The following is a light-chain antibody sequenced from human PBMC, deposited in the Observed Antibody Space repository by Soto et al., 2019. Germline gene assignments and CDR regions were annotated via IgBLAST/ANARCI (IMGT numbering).Light chain of an antibody. CDR1: QSLLHTNGYTY. CDR3: MQDLQTPWT. J-gene: IGKJ2*02. CDR2: LGS. Sequence: DIVMTQSPLSLPVTPGEPASISCRSGQSLLHTNGYTYLDWYLQKPGQSPQLLIYLGSTRASGVPDRFSGSGSGTDFTLKISRVQAEDVGVYYCMQDLQTPWTFGQGTKLEFK. V-gene: IGKV2-28*01.